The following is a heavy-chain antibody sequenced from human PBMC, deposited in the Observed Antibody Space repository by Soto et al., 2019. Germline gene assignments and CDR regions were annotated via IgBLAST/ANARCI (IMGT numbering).Heavy chain of an antibody. Sequence: QVQLQQWGAGLLKPSETLSLTCAVYGGSFSGYYWSWIRQPPGKGLEWIGEINHSGSTNYNPSLKSRIPISVDTSKNQFSLKLSSVTAADTAVYYCARAGGNDINTPTKNAFDIWGQGTMVTVSS. CDR1: GGSFSGYY. D-gene: IGHD3-9*01. CDR2: INHSGST. J-gene: IGHJ3*02. V-gene: IGHV4-34*01. CDR3: ARAGGNDINTPTKNAFDI.